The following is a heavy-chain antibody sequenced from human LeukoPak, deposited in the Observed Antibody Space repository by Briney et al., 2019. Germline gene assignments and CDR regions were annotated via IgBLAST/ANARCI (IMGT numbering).Heavy chain of an antibody. J-gene: IGHJ4*02. CDR2: ISYDGSNK. V-gene: IGHV3-30*03. CDR3: ARDLYMVGGSWFDY. CDR1: GFTFSSYG. Sequence: GGSLRLSCAASGFTFSSYGMHWVRQAPGKGLEWVAVISYDGSNKYYADSVKGRFTISRDNSKNTLYLQMNSLRAEDTAVYYCARDLYMVGGSWFDYWGQGTLVTISS. D-gene: IGHD6-13*01.